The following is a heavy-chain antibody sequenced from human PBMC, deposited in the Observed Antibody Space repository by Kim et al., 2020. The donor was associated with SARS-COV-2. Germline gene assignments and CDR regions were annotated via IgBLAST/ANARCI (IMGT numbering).Heavy chain of an antibody. CDR1: GYTFTSYG. CDR2: ISAYNGNT. D-gene: IGHD3-10*01. CDR3: ARVPGLLWFGERFDP. Sequence: ASVKVSCKASGYTFTSYGISWVRQAPGQGLEWMGWISAYNGNTNYAQKLQGRVTMTTDTSTSTAYMELRSLRSDDTAVYYCARVPGLLWFGERFDPWGQGTLVTVSS. J-gene: IGHJ5*02. V-gene: IGHV1-18*04.